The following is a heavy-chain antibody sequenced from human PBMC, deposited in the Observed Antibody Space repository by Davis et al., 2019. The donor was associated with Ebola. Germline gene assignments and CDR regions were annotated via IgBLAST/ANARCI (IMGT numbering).Heavy chain of an antibody. J-gene: IGHJ4*02. D-gene: IGHD3-3*01. V-gene: IGHV3-21*01. CDR2: ISSSSSYI. CDR3: AREYYDFWSGYKAPLGY. Sequence: GGSLRLSCAASGFTFSSYGMHWVRQAPGKGLEWVSSISSSSSYIYYADSVKGRFTISRDNAKNSLYLQMNSLRAEDTAVYYCAREYYDFWSGYKAPLGYWGQGTLVTVSS. CDR1: GFTFSSYG.